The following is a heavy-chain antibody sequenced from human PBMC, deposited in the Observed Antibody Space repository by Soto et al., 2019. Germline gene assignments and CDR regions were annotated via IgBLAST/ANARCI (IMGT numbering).Heavy chain of an antibody. CDR2: ISHDGHA. D-gene: IGHD4-17*01. CDR3: ARQVYGDYLGGSWFDP. J-gene: IGHJ5*02. V-gene: IGHV4-39*01. CDR1: GDSISDTRYY. Sequence: SETLSLTCSVLGDSISDTRYYWGWIRQSPEKGLEWIGSISHDGHAYYNPSLKSRVTLFADTSRNQFSLKMKSVTVADTALYFCARQVYGDYLGGSWFDPWGQGALVTVSS.